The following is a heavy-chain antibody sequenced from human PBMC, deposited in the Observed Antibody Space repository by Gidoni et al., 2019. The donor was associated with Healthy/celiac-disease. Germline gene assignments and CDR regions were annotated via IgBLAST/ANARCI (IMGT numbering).Heavy chain of an antibody. J-gene: IGHJ3*02. CDR2: ISYDGSNK. V-gene: IGHV3-30-3*01. Sequence: QVQLVESGGGVVQPGRSLRLSCAASGFTFRSSALHWVRQAPGKGLEWVAVISYDGSNKYYADSVKGRFTISRDNSKNTLYLQMNSLRAEDTAVYYCARITMVRGVKRGRHDAFDIWGQGTMVTVSS. CDR3: ARITMVRGVKRGRHDAFDI. D-gene: IGHD3-10*01. CDR1: GFTFRSSA.